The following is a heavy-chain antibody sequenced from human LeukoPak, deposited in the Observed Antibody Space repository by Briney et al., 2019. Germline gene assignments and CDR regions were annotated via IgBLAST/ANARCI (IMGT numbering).Heavy chain of an antibody. J-gene: IGHJ4*02. D-gene: IGHD3-22*01. Sequence: GGSLRLSCAASGFTFSSYAMHWVRQAPGKGLEWVAVISYDGSNRYYADSVKGRFTISRDNSKNTLYLQMNSLRAEDTAVYHCARDGNYYDSSGYPSRWGQRTLVTVSS. V-gene: IGHV3-30-3*01. CDR2: ISYDGSNR. CDR3: ARDGNYYDSSGYPSR. CDR1: GFTFSSYA.